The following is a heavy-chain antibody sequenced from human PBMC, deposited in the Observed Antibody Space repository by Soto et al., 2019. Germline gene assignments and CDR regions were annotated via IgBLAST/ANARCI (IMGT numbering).Heavy chain of an antibody. CDR2: ISSSSSYI. CDR3: ARDKVVPAAMTRLLEYYGMDV. V-gene: IGHV3-21*01. J-gene: IGHJ6*02. Sequence: GVSLRLSCAASGFAFSRPSMHWVREAPGRGLAYNTSISSSSSYIYYADSVKGRFTISRDNAKNSLYLQMNSLRAEDTAVYYCARDKVVPAAMTRLLEYYGMDVWGQGTTVTVSS. CDR1: GFAFSRPS. D-gene: IGHD2-2*01.